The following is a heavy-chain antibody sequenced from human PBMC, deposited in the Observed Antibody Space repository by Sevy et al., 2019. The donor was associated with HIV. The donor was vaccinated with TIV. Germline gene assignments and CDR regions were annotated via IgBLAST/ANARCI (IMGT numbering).Heavy chain of an antibody. D-gene: IGHD5-12*01. CDR3: AVLATISSSDY. V-gene: IGHV1-2*06. Sequence: ASVKVSCKASGYTFADYYLHWVRQAPGQGLEWMGRINPNTGVTNYAQKFQGRVTMTRDTSITTAYMELHRLGSDDTAVYYCAVLATISSSDYWGQGSLVTVSS. CDR2: INPNTGVT. CDR1: GYTFADYY. J-gene: IGHJ4*02.